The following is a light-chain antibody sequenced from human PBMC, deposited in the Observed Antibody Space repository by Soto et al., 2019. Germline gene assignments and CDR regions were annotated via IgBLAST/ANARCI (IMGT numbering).Light chain of an antibody. CDR1: QGIGVY. V-gene: IGKV1-27*01. J-gene: IGKJ4*01. Sequence: GDRVTITCRASQGIGVYLAWFQQKPGKVPKLLIYAASTLQSGVPSRFSGSGSGTDFTLTITSLQPEDVATYYCKKYNSAPLTFGGGTKVDIK. CDR3: KKYNSAPLT. CDR2: AAS.